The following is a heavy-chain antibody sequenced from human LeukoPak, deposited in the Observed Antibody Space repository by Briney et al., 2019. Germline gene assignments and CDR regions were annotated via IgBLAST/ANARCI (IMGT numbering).Heavy chain of an antibody. D-gene: IGHD2-2*01. CDR2: MNPNSGNT. Sequence: ASVKVSCKASGYTFTSYDINWVRQATGQGLEWMGWMNPNSGNTGYAQKFQGRVTMTRNTSISTAYMELSSLRSEDTAVYYCARSHIVVVPAAPWTYGMDVWGQGTTVTVFS. CDR3: ARSHIVVVPAAPWTYGMDV. J-gene: IGHJ6*02. CDR1: GYTFTSYD. V-gene: IGHV1-8*01.